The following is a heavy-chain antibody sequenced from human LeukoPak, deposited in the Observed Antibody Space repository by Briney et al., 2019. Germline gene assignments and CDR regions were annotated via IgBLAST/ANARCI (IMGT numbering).Heavy chain of an antibody. Sequence: GGSLRLSCAASGFTFSSYDMSWVRQAPGKGLEWVSAISGSGGRTYYADSVKGRFTISRDNSKNTLYLQMNSLRAEDTAVYYCAKAAGFDSSSWYYFDYWGQGTLVTVSS. D-gene: IGHD6-13*01. V-gene: IGHV3-23*01. CDR2: ISGSGGRT. CDR1: GFTFSSYD. CDR3: AKAAGFDSSSWYYFDY. J-gene: IGHJ4*02.